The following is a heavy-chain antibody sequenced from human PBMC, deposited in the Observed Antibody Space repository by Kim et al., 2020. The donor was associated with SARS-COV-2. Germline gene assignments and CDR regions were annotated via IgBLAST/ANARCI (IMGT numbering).Heavy chain of an antibody. V-gene: IGHV4-4*07. D-gene: IGHD3-3*01. Sequence: TNYNPSLKSRVTMSVDTSKNQFSLKLSSVTAADTAVYYCARGKGVAHFDYWGQGTLVTVSS. J-gene: IGHJ4*02. CDR2: T. CDR3: ARGKGVAHFDY.